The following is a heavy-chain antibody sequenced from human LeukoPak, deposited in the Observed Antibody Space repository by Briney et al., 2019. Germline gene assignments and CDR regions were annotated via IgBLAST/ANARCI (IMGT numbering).Heavy chain of an antibody. V-gene: IGHV4-59*01. D-gene: IGHD3-22*01. Sequence: SETLSLTCTVSGRSISSYYWSWIRQPPGKGLEWIGYIYYSGSTNYNPSLKSRVTISVKTSKNQFSLKLSSVTAADTAVYYCARVTGYMIEDYFDYWGQGTLVTVSS. CDR3: ARVTGYMIEDYFDY. CDR1: GRSISSYY. CDR2: IYYSGST. J-gene: IGHJ4*02.